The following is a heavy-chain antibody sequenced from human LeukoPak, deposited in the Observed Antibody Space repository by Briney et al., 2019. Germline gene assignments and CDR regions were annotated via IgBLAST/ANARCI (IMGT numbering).Heavy chain of an antibody. CDR2: VSYDGSNK. CDR1: GFTFSTYA. D-gene: IGHD3-10*01. CDR3: ARTMSRYSGSLSSVPFDY. Sequence: PGGSLRLSCAASGFTFSTYAMHWVRQAPGKGLEWVAVVSYDGSNKYYADSVKGRFTISRDNSKNTLYLQMNSLRAEDTAVYYCARTMSRYSGSLSSVPFDYWGQGTLVTVSS. V-gene: IGHV3-30*04. J-gene: IGHJ4*02.